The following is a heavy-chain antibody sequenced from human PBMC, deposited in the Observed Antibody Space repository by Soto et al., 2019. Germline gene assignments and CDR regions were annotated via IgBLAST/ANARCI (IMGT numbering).Heavy chain of an antibody. CDR3: ARDRYCSSTSCYSQTDWFDP. V-gene: IGHV1-18*01. CDR1: GYTFSIYG. CDR2: ISAYNGST. J-gene: IGHJ5*02. Sequence: GPGVKKPGASVKVSCKASGYTFSIYGISWVRQAPGQGLEWMGWISAYNGSTNYAQNLQGRVTMTTDTSTSTAYMELRSLRSDDTAVYYCARDRYCSSTSCYSQTDWFDPWGQGTLVTVSS. D-gene: IGHD2-2*01.